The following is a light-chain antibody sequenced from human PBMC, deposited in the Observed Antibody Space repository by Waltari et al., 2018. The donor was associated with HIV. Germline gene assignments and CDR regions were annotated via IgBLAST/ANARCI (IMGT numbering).Light chain of an antibody. CDR3: SSYTSSSTLFV. J-gene: IGLJ1*01. Sequence: QSALTQPASVSGSPGQSITIPCTGASSDIGGYNFVSWYQQHPGKAPKLMIYDVSNRHSGVSNRFSGSKSGNTASLTISGLQAEDEADYYCSSYTSSSTLFVFGTGTKVTVL. CDR1: SSDIGGYNF. CDR2: DVS. V-gene: IGLV2-14*01.